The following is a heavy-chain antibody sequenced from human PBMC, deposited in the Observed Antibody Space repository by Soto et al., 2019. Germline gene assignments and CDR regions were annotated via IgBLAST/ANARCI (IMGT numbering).Heavy chain of an antibody. V-gene: IGHV5-51*03. CDR3: ARHNRYSSTWFEGGFEP. CDR1: GYSFTNYW. D-gene: IGHD6-13*01. J-gene: IGHJ5*02. Sequence: EVQLVQSGAEVKKAGESLKISCQGSGYSFTNYWVGWVCQIPGRGLEWMGIIHPGDSDTRYSPFFQGQVPISADKSISTAYQHWSSLKASDTAMYYCARHNRYSSTWFEGGFEPWGQGTLVTVSS. CDR2: IHPGDSDT.